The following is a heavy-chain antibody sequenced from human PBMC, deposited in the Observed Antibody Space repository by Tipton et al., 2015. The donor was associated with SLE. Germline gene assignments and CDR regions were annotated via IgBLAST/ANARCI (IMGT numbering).Heavy chain of an antibody. D-gene: IGHD5-24*01. J-gene: IGHJ4*02. Sequence: QLVQSGAEVKKPRASVKVSCNASGYTFTSYGISWVRQALGQGLEWMGWISAYSGNTNYAQKLLGRVTMTTDTSTSTAYMELRSLRSDDTAVDYCSSGRWLQPFDYWGQGALVTFSS. CDR3: SSGRWLQPFDY. CDR2: ISAYSGNT. V-gene: IGHV1-18*01. CDR1: GYTFTSYG.